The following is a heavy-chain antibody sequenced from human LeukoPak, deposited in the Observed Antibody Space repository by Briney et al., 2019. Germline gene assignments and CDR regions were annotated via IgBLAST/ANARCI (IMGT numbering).Heavy chain of an antibody. J-gene: IGHJ4*02. D-gene: IGHD6-13*01. CDR1: GFTVSSNY. CDR2: IYSGGST. Sequence: PGGSLRLSCAASGFTVSSNYMSWVRQAPGKGLEWVSVIYSGGSTYYADSVKGRFTISRDNSKNTLYLQMNSLRAEDTAVYYCAKGGKAAAEQYDYWGQGTLVTVSS. V-gene: IGHV3-53*01. CDR3: AKGGKAAAEQYDY.